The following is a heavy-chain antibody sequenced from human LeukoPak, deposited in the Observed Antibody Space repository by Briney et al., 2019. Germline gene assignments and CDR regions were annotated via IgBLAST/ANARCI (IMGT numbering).Heavy chain of an antibody. CDR2: ISGSGGST. D-gene: IGHD4-17*01. Sequence: GGSLRLSCAASGFTFSSYAMSWVRQAPGKGLEWVSAISGSGGSTYYADSVKGRFTISRDNSKNTLYLQMNSLRAEDTAVYYYAKGHDYGHPDYYYYGMDVWGQGTTVTVSS. CDR1: GFTFSSYA. J-gene: IGHJ6*02. CDR3: AKGHDYGHPDYYYYGMDV. V-gene: IGHV3-23*01.